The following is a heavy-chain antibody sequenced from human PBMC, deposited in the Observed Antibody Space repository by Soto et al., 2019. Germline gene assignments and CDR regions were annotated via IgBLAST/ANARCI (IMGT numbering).Heavy chain of an antibody. D-gene: IGHD3-16*02. J-gene: IGHJ4*02. Sequence: EVQLVESGGGLVKPGGSLRLSCAASGFTFSSYSMNWVRQAPGKGLEWVSSISSSSSYIYYADSVKGRFTISRDNAKNSLYLQMNSLRAEDTAVYCCARDRNDYVWGSYRYTGGYYFDYWGQGTLVTVSS. CDR3: ARDRNDYVWGSYRYTGGYYFDY. CDR2: ISSSSSYI. CDR1: GFTFSSYS. V-gene: IGHV3-21*01.